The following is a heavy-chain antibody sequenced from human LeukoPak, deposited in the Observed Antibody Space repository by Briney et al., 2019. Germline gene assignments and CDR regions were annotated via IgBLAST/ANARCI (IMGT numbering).Heavy chain of an antibody. CDR3: ARGQSSLGSPYYFDY. CDR2: IIPMYGRG. CDR1: GGTFTNYA. Sequence: ASVKVSCKASGGTFTNYAISWVRQAPGQGLEWVGGIIPMYGRGNYAQKFQGRVTITEDESTSKVYMELRSLTAEDTAVYYCARGQSSLGSPYYFDYWGQGTLVTVSS. V-gene: IGHV1-69*13. D-gene: IGHD3-16*01. J-gene: IGHJ4*02.